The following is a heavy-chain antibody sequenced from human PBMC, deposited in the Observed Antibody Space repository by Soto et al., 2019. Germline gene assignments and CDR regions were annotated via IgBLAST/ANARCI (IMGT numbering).Heavy chain of an antibody. CDR3: ARNRIRVWFGELSYFDP. CDR2: INHSGST. CDR1: GGSFSGYY. D-gene: IGHD3-10*01. Sequence: SATLTLTCAVYGGSFSGYYWRWIRQPPGKGLERIGEINHSGSTNYNPSRKSRVPRSGDTSKNQVSLKLSSVTAADTAVYYCARNRIRVWFGELSYFDPWGQGTLVTVSS. J-gene: IGHJ5*02. V-gene: IGHV4-34*01.